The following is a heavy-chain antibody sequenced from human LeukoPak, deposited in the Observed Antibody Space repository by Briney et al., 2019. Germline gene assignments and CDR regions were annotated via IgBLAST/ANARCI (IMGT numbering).Heavy chain of an antibody. Sequence: GASVKVSCKASGYTFTSYAMNWVRQAPGQGLECMGWINTNTGNPTYAQGFTGRFVFSLDTSVSTAYLQISSLKAEDTAVYYCASGFWSGYYDPFQVYYYYYMDVWGKGTTVTVSS. J-gene: IGHJ6*03. CDR2: INTNTGNP. V-gene: IGHV7-4-1*02. CDR1: GYTFTSYA. D-gene: IGHD3-3*01. CDR3: ASGFWSGYYDPFQVYYYYYMDV.